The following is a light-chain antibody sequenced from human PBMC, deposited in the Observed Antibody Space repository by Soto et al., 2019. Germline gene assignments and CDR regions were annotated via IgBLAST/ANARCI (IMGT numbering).Light chain of an antibody. V-gene: IGLV2-11*01. CDR2: DVS. Sequence: QSALTQPRSVSGSPGQSVTISCTGTSSDVGGYNFVSWYQQHPNKAPELIIYDVSQRPSGVPARFSASKSGNTASLTISGLQAEDEADYYCCSYAGSYTLFGGGTKLTVL. CDR3: CSYAGSYTL. CDR1: SSDVGGYNF. J-gene: IGLJ2*01.